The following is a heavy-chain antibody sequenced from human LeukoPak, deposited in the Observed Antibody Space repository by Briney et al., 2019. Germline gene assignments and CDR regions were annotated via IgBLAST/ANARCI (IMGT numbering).Heavy chain of an antibody. CDR1: GYSFTSYW. D-gene: IGHD4-11*01. CDR3: ARRTDYSNYVWFDP. Sequence: GQSLKIYCKGSGYSFTSYWIGWVRQMPGKGLEWMGIIYPGDSDTRYSPSFQGQVTISADKSISTAYLHWSSLKASDTAMYYCARRTDYSNYVWFDPWGQGTLVTVSS. V-gene: IGHV5-51*01. CDR2: IYPGDSDT. J-gene: IGHJ5*02.